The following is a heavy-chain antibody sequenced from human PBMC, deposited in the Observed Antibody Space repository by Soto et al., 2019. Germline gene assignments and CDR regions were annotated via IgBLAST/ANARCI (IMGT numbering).Heavy chain of an antibody. CDR2: IYSGGRK. CDR3: ACVLLATVYGRDYLYYR. J-gene: IGHJ6*01. Sequence: GGSLRLSCAASGVTGSRNYMRCVRLAPGKGLEWVFRIYSGGRKYYADSVKGSFTSATDNYKNTLYLQMNSLRAEDTAVYYCACVLLATVYGRDYLYYR. CDR1: GVTGSRNY. D-gene: IGHD4-4*01. V-gene: IGHV3-66*01.